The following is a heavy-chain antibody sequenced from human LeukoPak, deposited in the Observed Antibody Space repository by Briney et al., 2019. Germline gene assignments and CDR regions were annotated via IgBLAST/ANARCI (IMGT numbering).Heavy chain of an antibody. Sequence: SETLSLTCTVYGGSIGTYYWSWSRQSPGKGLEWIGYIYVTGTRYNPYLQSRVTISVDRSRNQFFLKMSSVTAADTAVYYCARHIGGGIEDMDVWGKGTKVIVSS. J-gene: IGHJ6*03. CDR2: IYVTGT. D-gene: IGHD3-16*02. V-gene: IGHV4-59*08. CDR1: GGSIGTYY. CDR3: ARHIGGGIEDMDV.